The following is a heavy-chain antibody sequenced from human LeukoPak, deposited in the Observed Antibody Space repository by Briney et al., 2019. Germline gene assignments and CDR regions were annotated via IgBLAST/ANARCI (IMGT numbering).Heavy chain of an antibody. D-gene: IGHD6-6*01. V-gene: IGHV1-18*01. J-gene: IGHJ4*02. CDR2: ISAYIGYT. CDR3: ARGPSTVATRQDF. Sequence: ASVKVSCKTSGYTFTNYGINWVRQAPGQGLEWMGWISAYIGYTNYAEKVQGRVTMTTDTSTGTAYMELRSLRSDDSAVYYCARGPSTVATRQDFWGQGTLVTVSS. CDR1: GYTFTNYG.